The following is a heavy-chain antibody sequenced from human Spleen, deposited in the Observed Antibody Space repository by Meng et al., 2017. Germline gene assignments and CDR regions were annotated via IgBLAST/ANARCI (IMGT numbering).Heavy chain of an antibody. CDR1: GGSITSTSSY. V-gene: IGHV4-39*07. D-gene: IGHD3-3*02. CDR2: IYYRGST. Sequence: QLHLQESGPGLVKPSETLSLTCTISGGSITSTSSYWGWVRPPPGKGLEWIGSIYYRGSTNYNPSVKSRISMSVDMSKNQFSLKVNSVTAADTAIYYCVISSHNWGQGTLVTVSS. CDR3: VISSHN. J-gene: IGHJ4*02.